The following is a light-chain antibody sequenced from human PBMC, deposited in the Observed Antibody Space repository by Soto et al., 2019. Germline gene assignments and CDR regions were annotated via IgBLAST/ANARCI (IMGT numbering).Light chain of an antibody. CDR3: QSYDSSLSGVV. CDR2: GNS. V-gene: IGLV1-40*01. Sequence: QSVLTQPPSVSGAPGQRVTISCTGSSSNIGAGYDVHWYQQLPGTAPKLLIYGNSNRPSGVPDRFSGSKSGTSASLAITGLQVEDEADYYCQSYDSSLSGVVCGGGTKLTVL. J-gene: IGLJ2*01. CDR1: SSNIGAGYD.